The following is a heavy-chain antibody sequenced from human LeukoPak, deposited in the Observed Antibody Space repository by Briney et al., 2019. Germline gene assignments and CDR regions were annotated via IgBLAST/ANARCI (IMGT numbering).Heavy chain of an antibody. Sequence: GGSLTLSCAASTFTFSSYTMSWVRQAPGKGLEWVSSISSGSAYIYYADSWKGRFTISRDNAKNSLYLQMTSLRAEDTAIYYCARPLNWAYDYWGQGTLVTVSS. V-gene: IGHV3-21*01. CDR3: ARPLNWAYDY. CDR2: ISSGSAYI. CDR1: TFTFSSYT. J-gene: IGHJ4*02. D-gene: IGHD7-27*01.